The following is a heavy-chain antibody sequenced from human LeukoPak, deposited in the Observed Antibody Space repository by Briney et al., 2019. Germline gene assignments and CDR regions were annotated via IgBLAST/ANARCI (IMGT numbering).Heavy chain of an antibody. CDR3: ARAGDAFDI. CDR1: GGSFSGYY. J-gene: IGHJ3*02. V-gene: IGHV4-34*01. CDR2: INHSGNT. Sequence: SETLSLTCAVYGGSFSGYYWSWIRQPPGKGLGWIGEINHSGNTNYNPSLKSRVTISVDTPKNQFSLKLSSVTAADTAVYYCARAGDAFDIWGQGTMVTVSS.